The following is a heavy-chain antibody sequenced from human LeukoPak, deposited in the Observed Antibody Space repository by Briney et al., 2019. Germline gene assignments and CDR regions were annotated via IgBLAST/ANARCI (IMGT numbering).Heavy chain of an antibody. CDR3: ARDSGSYYYYGMDV. CDR2: IYSGGST. CDR1: GFTVSSNY. D-gene: IGHD1-26*01. Sequence: GGSLRLSCAASGFTVSSNYMSWVRQAPGKGLEWVSAIYSGGSTYYADSVKGRFTISRDNSKNTLYLQMNSLRAEDTAVYYCARDSGSYYYYGMDVWGQGTTVTVSS. V-gene: IGHV3-53*01. J-gene: IGHJ6*02.